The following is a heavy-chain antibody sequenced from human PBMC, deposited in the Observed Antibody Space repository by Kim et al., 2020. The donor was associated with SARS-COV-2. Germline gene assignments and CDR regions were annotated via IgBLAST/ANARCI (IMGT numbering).Heavy chain of an antibody. V-gene: IGHV3-48*02. CDR1: GFTFSSYS. Sequence: GGSLRLSCAASGFTFSSYSMNWVRQAPGKGLEWVSYISSSSSTIYYADSVKGRFTISRDNAKNSLYLQMNSLRDEDTAVYYCARDSVLWDSSGYYIHHAFDIWGQGTMVTVSS. J-gene: IGHJ3*02. CDR3: ARDSVLWDSSGYYIHHAFDI. D-gene: IGHD3-22*01. CDR2: ISSSSSTI.